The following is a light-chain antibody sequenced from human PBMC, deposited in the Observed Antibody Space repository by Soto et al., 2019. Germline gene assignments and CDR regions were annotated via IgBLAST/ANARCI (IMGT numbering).Light chain of an antibody. J-gene: IGLJ1*01. CDR1: SSDVGGYTY. V-gene: IGLV2-8*01. CDR2: DVN. CDR3: SSHAGSDNPFV. Sequence: QSALTQPPSASGSPGQSVTISCTGTSSDVGGYTYVSWYQQHPGTAPKVMIYDVNKRPSGVPDRFSGSKSGNTAALTVSGLQAEDESDSYCSSHAGSDNPFVFGTGTKLTVL.